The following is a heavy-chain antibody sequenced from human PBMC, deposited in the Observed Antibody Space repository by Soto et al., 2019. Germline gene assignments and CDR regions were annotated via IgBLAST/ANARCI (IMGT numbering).Heavy chain of an antibody. Sequence: QVQLQESGPGLVKPSQTLSLTCTVSGGSISSGGYYWSWIRQHPGKGLEWIGYIYYSGSTYYNPSLKSRVTISVDTSKNQFSLKLSSVTAADTAVYYCARGILWFGESQSPFDLWGRGNLVTVSS. CDR3: ARGILWFGESQSPFDL. CDR2: IYYSGST. CDR1: GGSISSGGYY. D-gene: IGHD3-10*01. J-gene: IGHJ2*01. V-gene: IGHV4-31*03.